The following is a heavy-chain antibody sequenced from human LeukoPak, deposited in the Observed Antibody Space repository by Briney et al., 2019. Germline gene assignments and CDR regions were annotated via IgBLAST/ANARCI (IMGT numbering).Heavy chain of an antibody. J-gene: IGHJ4*02. Sequence: PSETLSLTCTVSGGSISSYYWSWIRQPPGKGLEWIGYIYYSGSTNYNPSLKSRVTISVDTSKNQFSLKLSSVTAADTAVYYCARRTAAGNYFDYWAQGTLVTVSS. D-gene: IGHD6-13*01. V-gene: IGHV4-59*08. CDR1: GGSISSYY. CDR3: ARRTAAGNYFDY. CDR2: IYYSGST.